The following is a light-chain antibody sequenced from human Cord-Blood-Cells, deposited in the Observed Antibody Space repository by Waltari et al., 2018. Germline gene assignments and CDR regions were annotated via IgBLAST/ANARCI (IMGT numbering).Light chain of an antibody. CDR3: QQYNSYWT. V-gene: IGKV1-5*03. Sequence: DIQMTQSPSTLSASVGDRVTIPCRASQSISSWLAWYQQKPGKAPKILIYKASIIEHGXXSMFSGSGSGTEFTLTISSLQPDVFATYYCQQYNSYWTFGQGTKVEIK. J-gene: IGKJ1*01. CDR2: KAS. CDR1: QSISSW.